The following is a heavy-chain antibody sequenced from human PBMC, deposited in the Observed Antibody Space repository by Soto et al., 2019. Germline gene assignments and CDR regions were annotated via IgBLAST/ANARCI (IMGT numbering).Heavy chain of an antibody. Sequence: QVQLQGSGPGLVKPSETLSLTCTVSGDSISSSYWSWIRQPPGKGLEWIGYIYYSGSTNYNPSLKRLVTISGDTSRNQFSLKLTSVTAADTAVYYCASLHPYYDLLTGSQLYAFDIWGQGTMVTVSS. CDR1: GDSISSSY. CDR3: ASLHPYYDLLTGSQLYAFDI. D-gene: IGHD3-9*01. V-gene: IGHV4-59*01. CDR2: IYYSGST. J-gene: IGHJ3*02.